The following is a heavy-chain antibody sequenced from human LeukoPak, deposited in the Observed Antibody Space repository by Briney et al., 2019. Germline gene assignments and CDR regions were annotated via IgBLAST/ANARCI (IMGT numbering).Heavy chain of an antibody. V-gene: IGHV3-23*01. J-gene: IGHJ4*02. CDR2: ISGSGGST. Sequence: GGSLRLSCAASGFTFSSYAMSWVRQAPGKGLEWVSDISGSGGSTYYADSVEGRFTISRDNSKNTLYLQMNSLRAEDTAVYYCAKDDVLRNFDWLPKFDYWGQGTLVTVSS. D-gene: IGHD3-9*01. CDR1: GFTFSSYA. CDR3: AKDDVLRNFDWLPKFDY.